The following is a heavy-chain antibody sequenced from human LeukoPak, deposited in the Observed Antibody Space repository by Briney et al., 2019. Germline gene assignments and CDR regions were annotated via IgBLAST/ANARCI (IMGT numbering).Heavy chain of an antibody. CDR1: AGSMSRSTYY. Sequence: SETLSLTCTVSAGSMSRSTYYWGWMRQPPGRGLEWIGTIYYSGSTTYYNPSLKSRVTIFVDTSKNQISLKLNSVTAADTVVYYCSRRYCGGDNCYIHFFDYWGQGTLVTVSS. D-gene: IGHD2-15*01. CDR2: IYYSGSTT. J-gene: IGHJ4*02. CDR3: SRRYCGGDNCYIHFFDY. V-gene: IGHV4-39*01.